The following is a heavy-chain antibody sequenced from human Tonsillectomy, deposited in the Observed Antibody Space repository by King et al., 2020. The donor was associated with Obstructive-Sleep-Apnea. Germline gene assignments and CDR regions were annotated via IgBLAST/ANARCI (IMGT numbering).Heavy chain of an antibody. J-gene: IGHJ5*02. CDR1: GGSFSDYY. D-gene: IGHD6-13*01. Sequence: VQLQQWGAGLLKPSETLSLTCAVFGGSFSDYYWNWIRQSPGKGLEWIGEINHSGSTNYNPSLKSRVTISVDTSKNQFSLKLNSVTAADTAVYYCARGSGAAAVNWFDPWGQGTLVTVSS. CDR2: INHSGST. V-gene: IGHV4-34*01. CDR3: ARGSGAAAVNWFDP.